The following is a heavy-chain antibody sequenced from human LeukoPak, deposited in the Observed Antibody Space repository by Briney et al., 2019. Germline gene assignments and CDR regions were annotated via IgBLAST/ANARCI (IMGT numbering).Heavy chain of an antibody. Sequence: PGGSLRLTCAASGFTFSSYGMHWVRQAPGKGLEWVAVISYDGGNKYYADSVKGRFTISRDNSKNTLYLQMNSLRAEDTAVYYCAKDRWDLGVYYGMDVWGKGTTVTVSS. V-gene: IGHV3-30*18. J-gene: IGHJ6*04. CDR1: GFTFSSYG. CDR3: AKDRWDLGVYYGMDV. D-gene: IGHD1-26*01. CDR2: ISYDGGNK.